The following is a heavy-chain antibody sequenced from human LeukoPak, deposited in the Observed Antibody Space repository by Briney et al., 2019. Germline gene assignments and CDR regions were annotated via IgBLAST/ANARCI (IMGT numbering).Heavy chain of an antibody. J-gene: IGHJ6*03. CDR2: IRYDGSNK. Sequence: GGSLRLSCAASGFTFSSYGMHWVRQAPGKGLEWVAFIRYDGSNKYYADSVKGRFTISRDNSKNTLYLQMNSLRAEDTAVYYCAKAYGSGNYYYMDVWGKGTTVTVSS. CDR1: GFTFSSYG. V-gene: IGHV3-30*02. CDR3: AKAYGSGNYYYMDV. D-gene: IGHD3-10*01.